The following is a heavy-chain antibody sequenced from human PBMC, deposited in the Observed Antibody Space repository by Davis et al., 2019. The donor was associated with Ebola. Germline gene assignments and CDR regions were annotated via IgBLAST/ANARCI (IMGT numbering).Heavy chain of an antibody. J-gene: IGHJ4*02. D-gene: IGHD6-6*01. CDR2: INHSGST. CDR3: ARSRGIAARRFDY. Sequence: MPGGSLRLSCAVYGGSFSGYYWSWICQPPGRGLEWIGEINHSGSTNYNPSLKSRVTISVDTSKNQFSLNLSSVTAADTAVYYCARSRGIAARRFDYWGQGTLVTVSS. V-gene: IGHV4-34*01. CDR1: GGSFSGYY.